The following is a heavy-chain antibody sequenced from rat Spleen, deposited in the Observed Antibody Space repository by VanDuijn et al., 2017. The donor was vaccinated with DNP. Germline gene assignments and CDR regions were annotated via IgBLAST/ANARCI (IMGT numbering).Heavy chain of an antibody. D-gene: IGHD1-11*01. CDR2: LNTGGGNT. Sequence: EVQLVESGGGLVQPGRSMKLSCAASGFTFSNYYMAWVRQAPTKGLEWVAALNTGGGNTYYRDTVKGRFTISRDNPKSTLYLQMDSLRSEDTATYYCAKAGGYSPWYFDYWGQGVMVTVSS. CDR3: AKAGGYSPWYFDY. V-gene: IGHV5-25*01. CDR1: GFTFSNYY. J-gene: IGHJ2*01.